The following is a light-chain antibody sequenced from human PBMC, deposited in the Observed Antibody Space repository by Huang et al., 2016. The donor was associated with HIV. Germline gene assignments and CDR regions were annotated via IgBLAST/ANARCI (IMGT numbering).Light chain of an antibody. CDR1: QSVTHS. CDR3: QQYSNWPRGT. J-gene: IGKJ1*01. V-gene: IGKV3-15*01. Sequence: EIVMTQSPDTLSVSPGERVSLSCRASQSVTHSLAWYQQQPGQPPRLLFYDASTRAPGISARFRGSGSGTDFTLTISSLQSEDVAIYYCQQYSNWPRGTFGQGTMVQIK. CDR2: DAS.